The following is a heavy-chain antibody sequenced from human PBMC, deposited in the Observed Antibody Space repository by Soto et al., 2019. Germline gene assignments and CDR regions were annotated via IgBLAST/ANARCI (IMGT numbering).Heavy chain of an antibody. Sequence: PGGSLRLSCAASGFTFSSYSMNWVRQAPGKGLEWVSSISSSSSYIYYADSVKGRFTISRDNAKSSLYLQMNSLRAEDTAVYYCAREGRYFDWSPDYWGQGTLVTVSS. D-gene: IGHD3-9*01. V-gene: IGHV3-21*01. CDR1: GFTFSSYS. J-gene: IGHJ4*02. CDR3: AREGRYFDWSPDY. CDR2: ISSSSSYI.